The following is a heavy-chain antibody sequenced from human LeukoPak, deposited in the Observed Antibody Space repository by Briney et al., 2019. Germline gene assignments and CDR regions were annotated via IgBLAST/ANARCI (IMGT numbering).Heavy chain of an antibody. J-gene: IGHJ4*02. Sequence: GASVKVSCKASGYTFTGYYMHWVRQAPGQGLEWMGWINPNNGDTYYAQKFQGRVTMTRNTSISTAYMELSSLRSEDTAVYYCARPSLGGDYAYWGQGTLVTVSS. CDR2: INPNNGDT. CDR3: ARPSLGGDYAY. V-gene: IGHV1-2*02. CDR1: GYTFTGYY. D-gene: IGHD4-17*01.